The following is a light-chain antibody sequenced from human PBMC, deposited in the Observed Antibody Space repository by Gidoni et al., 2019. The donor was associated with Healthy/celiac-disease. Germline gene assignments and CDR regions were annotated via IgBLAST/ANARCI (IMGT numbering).Light chain of an antibody. J-gene: IGKJ4*01. CDR2: AAS. CDR1: QSINNY. CDR3: QQSYSTLT. Sequence: NQMTPSPSSLSASVGDRVTITCRASQSINNYLNWYQQKPGKAPELLIYAASSLQSGVPSRFSGSGSGTDFTFTISSLQPEDFATYYCQQSYSTLTFGGGTKVEIK. V-gene: IGKV1-39*01.